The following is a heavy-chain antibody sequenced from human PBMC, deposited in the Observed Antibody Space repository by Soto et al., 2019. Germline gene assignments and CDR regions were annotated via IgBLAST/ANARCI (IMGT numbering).Heavy chain of an antibody. J-gene: IGHJ4*02. Sequence: SETLSLTCTVSGGSISSGGYYWSWIRQPPGKGLEWIGYIYYSGSTNYNPSLKSRVTISVDTSKNQFSLKLSSVTAADTAVYYCASADSGYEQFDYWGQGTLVTVSS. CDR3: ASADSGYEQFDY. CDR1: GGSISSGGYY. V-gene: IGHV4-61*08. CDR2: IYYSGST. D-gene: IGHD5-12*01.